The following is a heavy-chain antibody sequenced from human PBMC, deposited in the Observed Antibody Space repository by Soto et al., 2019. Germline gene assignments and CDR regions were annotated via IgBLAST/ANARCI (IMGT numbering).Heavy chain of an antibody. CDR3: ARQRTTVVTQAYFDH. Sequence: SETLSLTCIVSGESISSSSYYWGWIRQPPGKGLEWIGSIYYSGRTYYNPSFKSRVTIPIDTSKNQFSLKLSSVTATDTAVYYCARQRTTVVTQAYFDHWGQGALVTVSS. CDR1: GESISSSSYY. D-gene: IGHD2-21*02. V-gene: IGHV4-39*01. CDR2: IYYSGRT. J-gene: IGHJ4*02.